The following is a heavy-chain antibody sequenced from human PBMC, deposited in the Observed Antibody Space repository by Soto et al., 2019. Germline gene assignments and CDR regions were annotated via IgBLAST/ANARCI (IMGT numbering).Heavy chain of an antibody. Sequence: QVQLVESGGGVVQPGRSLRLSFAASGFTFSSYAMHWVRQAPGKGLEWVAVISYDGSNKYYADSVKGRFTISRDNSKNTLYLQMNSLRAEDTAVYYCARDPPDYEGSDYWGQGTLVTVSS. CDR2: ISYDGSNK. CDR3: ARDPPDYEGSDY. J-gene: IGHJ4*02. D-gene: IGHD3-16*01. CDR1: GFTFSSYA. V-gene: IGHV3-30-3*01.